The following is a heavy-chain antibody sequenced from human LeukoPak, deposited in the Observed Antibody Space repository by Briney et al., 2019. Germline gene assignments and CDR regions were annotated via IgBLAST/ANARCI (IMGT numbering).Heavy chain of an antibody. CDR1: GFTFSTYA. J-gene: IGHJ6*04. Sequence: QPGGSLRLSCAASGFTFSTYAMSWVRQAPGKGLEWVSGISSRGGSTYFADSVRGRFTISRDNSKNTLSLQMNSLRAEDTAVYYCTKDDYYGSGGLSDDGVVWGKGTTVTVSS. D-gene: IGHD3-10*01. CDR2: ISSRGGST. V-gene: IGHV3-23*01. CDR3: TKDDYYGSGGLSDDGVV.